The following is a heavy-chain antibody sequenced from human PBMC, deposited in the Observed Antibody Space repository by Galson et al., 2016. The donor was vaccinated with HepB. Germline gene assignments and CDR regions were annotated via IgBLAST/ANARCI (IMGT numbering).Heavy chain of an antibody. Sequence: SVKVSCKASGYTFTSYYIHWVRQAPGQGLEWMGIINPSGGSTNYAQKFQGRVTMTRDTSTSTVYIDLSSLRSEDTAVYYCARGGEDMFGYWGQGTLVTVSS. CDR3: ARGGEDMFGY. CDR1: GYTFTSYY. J-gene: IGHJ4*02. D-gene: IGHD2-15*01. CDR2: INPSGGST. V-gene: IGHV1-46*01.